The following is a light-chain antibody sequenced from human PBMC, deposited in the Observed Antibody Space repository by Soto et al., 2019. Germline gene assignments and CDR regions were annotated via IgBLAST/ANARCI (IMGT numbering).Light chain of an antibody. Sequence: EIVMTQSPATLSVSPGERATLSCRASQSVGTNLAWYQQKPGQAPRLLIYGASTRATGIPDRFSGSGSGTEFTLTISSLQSEDFAVYHCQQYKTWSSITFGQGTRLEIE. CDR1: QSVGTN. V-gene: IGKV3-15*01. J-gene: IGKJ5*01. CDR2: GAS. CDR3: QQYKTWSSIT.